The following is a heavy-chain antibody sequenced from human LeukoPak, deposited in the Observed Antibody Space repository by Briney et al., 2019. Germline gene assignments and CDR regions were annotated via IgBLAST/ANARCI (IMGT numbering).Heavy chain of an antibody. J-gene: IGHJ4*02. CDR3: ARGAVYDDSSGYPIDY. Sequence: GGTLRLSCAASGFTFNNYAMSWVRQAPGKGLEWVSSISGSGGNTYYADSVKGRFTISRDNSRNTLYLQMNSLRAEDTAVYYCARGAVYDDSSGYPIDYWGQGTLVTVSS. D-gene: IGHD3-22*01. CDR2: ISGSGGNT. CDR1: GFTFNNYA. V-gene: IGHV3-23*01.